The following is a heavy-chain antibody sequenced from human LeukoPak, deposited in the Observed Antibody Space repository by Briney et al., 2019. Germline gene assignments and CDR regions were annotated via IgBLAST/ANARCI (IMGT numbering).Heavy chain of an antibody. CDR1: GGSISSYY. D-gene: IGHD2-2*01. J-gene: IGHJ5*02. CDR2: IYTSGST. CDR3: ARNIDVPAANWFDP. V-gene: IGHV4-4*07. Sequence: SETLSLTCTVSGGSISSYYWSWIRQPAGKGLEWIGRIYTSGSTNYNPSLKSRVTMSVDTSKNQLSLKLSSVTAADTAVYYCARNIDVPAANWFDPWGQGTLVTVSS.